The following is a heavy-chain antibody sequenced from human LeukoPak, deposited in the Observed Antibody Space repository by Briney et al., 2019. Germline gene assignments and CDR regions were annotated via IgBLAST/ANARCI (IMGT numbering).Heavy chain of an antibody. CDR2: MSYGGANE. CDR1: GFTFTNYA. J-gene: IGHJ4*02. Sequence: GGSLRLSCAASGFTFTNYALHWVRQAPGKGLEWVAVMSYGGANEYYADSVKGRFTISRDDSKNTLYLQMNSLRTEDTAIYYCTRDFRIVVTDYWGQGTLVTVSS. CDR3: TRDFRIVVTDY. V-gene: IGHV3-30-3*01. D-gene: IGHD1-26*01.